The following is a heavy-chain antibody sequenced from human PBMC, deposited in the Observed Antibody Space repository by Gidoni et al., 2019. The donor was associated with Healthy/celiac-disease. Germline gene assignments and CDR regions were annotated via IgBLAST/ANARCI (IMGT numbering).Heavy chain of an antibody. CDR2: IWYDGSNK. CDR1: GFTFSSYG. V-gene: IGHV3-33*01. D-gene: IGHD1-26*01. CDR3: ARDHLLLRGSGVPPWDPEYYFDY. J-gene: IGHJ4*02. Sequence: QVQLVESGGGVVQPGRSLRLSCAASGFTFSSYGMHWVRQAPGKGLEWVAVIWYDGSNKYYADSVKGRFTISRDNSKNTLYLQMNSLRAEDTAVYYCARDHLLLRGSGVPPWDPEYYFDYWGQGTLVTVSS.